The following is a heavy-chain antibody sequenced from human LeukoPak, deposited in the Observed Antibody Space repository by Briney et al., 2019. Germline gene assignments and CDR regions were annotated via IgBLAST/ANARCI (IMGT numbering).Heavy chain of an antibody. J-gene: IGHJ6*04. Sequence: GGSLRLSCAASGFTLSSYAMSWVRQAPGKGLEWVSAISGSGGSTFYADSVKGRFTISRDNSKNTLSLQMNSLRAEDTAVYYCPKLRITIFGVDPLDTDVWGKGTTVTVSS. CDR3: PKLRITIFGVDPLDTDV. CDR2: ISGSGGST. V-gene: IGHV3-23*01. D-gene: IGHD3-3*01. CDR1: GFTLSSYA.